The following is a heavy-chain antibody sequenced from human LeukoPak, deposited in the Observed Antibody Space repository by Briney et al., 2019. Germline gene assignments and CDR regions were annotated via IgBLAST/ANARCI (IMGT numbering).Heavy chain of an antibody. CDR1: GFTFSDHY. CDR2: ISSGSTYT. Sequence: GGSLRLSCEVSGFTFSDHYMSWIRQAPGKRLEWVSYISSGSTYTNYADSVKGRFTISRDNSKNTLYLQMNSLRAEDTAVHYCAKDDGHYYGSGSYSGEVFDYWGQGTLVTVSS. D-gene: IGHD3-10*01. V-gene: IGHV3-11*05. J-gene: IGHJ4*02. CDR3: AKDDGHYYGSGSYSGEVFDY.